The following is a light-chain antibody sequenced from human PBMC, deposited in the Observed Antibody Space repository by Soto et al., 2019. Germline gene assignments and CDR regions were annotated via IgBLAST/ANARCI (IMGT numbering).Light chain of an antibody. Sequence: QSVLTQSPSASASMGASVKLTCTLSSGHSNYAIAWHQQQPEKVPRYLMKLNRDGSHSKGDGIPNRLSGSSSGAERYLNIASIQSEDEADYYWQTWGTGIVIFGGGTKLTVL. J-gene: IGLJ2*01. CDR3: QTWGTGIVI. CDR2: LNRDGSH. CDR1: SGHSNYA. V-gene: IGLV4-69*01.